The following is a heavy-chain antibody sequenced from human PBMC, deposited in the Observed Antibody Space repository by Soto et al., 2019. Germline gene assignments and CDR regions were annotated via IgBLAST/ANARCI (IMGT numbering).Heavy chain of an antibody. V-gene: IGHV4-39*01. D-gene: IGHD5-12*01. Sequence: SETLSLTCTVSGDSITSNSYYWDWIRQPPGKGLEWIGSIYYSGSTYYNPSLKSRVKSRVTISVDTSKNQFSLQLGSVTAADKAVYYCARKVQHGGYGPLDNWGQGTLVTVSS. CDR3: ARKVQHGGYGPLDN. CDR1: GDSITSNSYY. CDR2: IYYSGST. J-gene: IGHJ4*02.